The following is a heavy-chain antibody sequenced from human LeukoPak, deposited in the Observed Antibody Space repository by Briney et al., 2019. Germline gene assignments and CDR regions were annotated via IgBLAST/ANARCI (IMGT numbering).Heavy chain of an antibody. CDR3: ARDHSNDFWSGSGPLYSMDV. V-gene: IGHV1-2*02. Sequence: ASVKVSCKASGYTFTGYYMHWVRQAPGQGLEWMGWINPNSGGTNYAQKFQGRVTMTRDTSISTAYMELSRLRSDDTAVYYCARDHSNDFWSGSGPLYSMDVWGKGTTVTVSS. J-gene: IGHJ6*03. D-gene: IGHD3-3*01. CDR2: INPNSGGT. CDR1: GYTFTGYY.